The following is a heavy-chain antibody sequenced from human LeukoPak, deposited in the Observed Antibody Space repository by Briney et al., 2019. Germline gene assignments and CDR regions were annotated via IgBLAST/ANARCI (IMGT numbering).Heavy chain of an antibody. Sequence: SETLSLTCAVYGGSFSGYYWSWIRQPPGKGREWMGEINHSGSTNYNPSLKSRVTISVDTSKNQFSLKLSSVTAADTAVYYCARGSKNSYYYYGMDVWGKGTTVTVSS. D-gene: IGHD2/OR15-2a*01. CDR2: INHSGST. V-gene: IGHV4-34*01. CDR1: GGSFSGYY. CDR3: ARGSKNSYYYYGMDV. J-gene: IGHJ6*04.